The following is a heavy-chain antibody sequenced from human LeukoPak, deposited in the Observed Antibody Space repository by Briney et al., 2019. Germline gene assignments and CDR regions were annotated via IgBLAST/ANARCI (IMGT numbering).Heavy chain of an antibody. V-gene: IGHV3-9*01. Sequence: GGSLRLSCAASGFTFDDYAMHWVRQAPGKGLEWVSGISWNSGSIGYADSVKGRFTISRDNAKNSLYLQMNSLRAEDTALYYCAKGPVVVTVVGYFDYWGQGTLVTVSS. D-gene: IGHD2-21*02. CDR3: AKGPVVVTVVGYFDY. CDR1: GFTFDDYA. CDR2: ISWNSGSI. J-gene: IGHJ4*02.